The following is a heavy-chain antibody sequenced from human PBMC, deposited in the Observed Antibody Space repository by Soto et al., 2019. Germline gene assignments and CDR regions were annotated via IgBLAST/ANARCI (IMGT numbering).Heavy chain of an antibody. J-gene: IGHJ6*02. CDR3: ARSIAATTYYYYYGMDV. D-gene: IGHD6-25*01. Sequence: QITLKESGPTLVKPTQTLTLTCTFSGFSLSTSGVGVGWIRQPPGKALEWLALIYWNDDKRYSPSLKTRVTITKDPSKNQVVLTMTNIDPVDTATYYCARSIAATTYYYYYGMDVWGQGTTVTVSS. CDR1: GFSLSTSGVG. V-gene: IGHV2-5*01. CDR2: IYWNDDK.